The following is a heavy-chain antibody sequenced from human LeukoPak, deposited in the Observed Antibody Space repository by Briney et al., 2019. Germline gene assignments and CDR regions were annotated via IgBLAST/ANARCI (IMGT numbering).Heavy chain of an antibody. CDR1: GFTFATFA. V-gene: IGHV3-23*01. CDR2: MVGSGES. Sequence: GGSLRLSCAASGFTFATFAMSWVRQAPGKGLEWVSGMVGSGESYYAGSVKGRFTMSRDNSKTTVCLQMNSLRVEDTVIYYCAKDLHYNDGRWEFDPWGQGTLVTVSS. D-gene: IGHD5-24*01. CDR3: AKDLHYNDGRWEFDP. J-gene: IGHJ5*02.